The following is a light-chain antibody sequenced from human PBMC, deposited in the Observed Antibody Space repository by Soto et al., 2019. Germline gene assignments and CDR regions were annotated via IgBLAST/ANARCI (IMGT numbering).Light chain of an antibody. CDR2: DVS. CDR1: SSDVGGYNY. CDR3: SSYTSSSVV. J-gene: IGLJ1*01. V-gene: IGLV2-14*01. Sequence: QSVLTQPASVSGSPGQSITISCTGSSSDVGGYNYVSWYQQRPGKAPKLMIYDVSHRPSGVSNRFSGSKSGNTASLTISGLQADDEADYYCSSYTSSSVVLGPGPKFTVL.